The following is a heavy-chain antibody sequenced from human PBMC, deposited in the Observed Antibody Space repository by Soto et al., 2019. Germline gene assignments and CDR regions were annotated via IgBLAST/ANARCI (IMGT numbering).Heavy chain of an antibody. CDR3: AGLGGGMDV. CDR1: GGSISGINW. CDR2: SYHSGRT. J-gene: IGHJ6*02. Sequence: QVQLQQSGPGLVKPSGTLSLTCAVSGGSISGINWWYWVRQPPGTGLEWIGVSYHSGRTHYNPSLERRVTISVEQSKTQFSLKLSSVTAADTACYSGAGLGGGMDVWGQGTTVTVSS. V-gene: IGHV4-4*02.